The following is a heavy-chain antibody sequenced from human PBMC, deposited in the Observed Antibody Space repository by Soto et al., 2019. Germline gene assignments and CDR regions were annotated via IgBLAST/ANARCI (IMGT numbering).Heavy chain of an antibody. CDR3: VRERYSYGRYFDF. V-gene: IGHV3-30-3*01. Sequence: QVRLVESGGGVAQPGGSLRLSCEASEFSLLSYSMNWVRQTPGKGLQWVAFISADANKRHYADSVDGRFTISRDNSKNTRLLQMTSLRTADTAIYYCVRERYSYGRYFDFWGHGTPVTVSS. CDR2: ISADANKR. CDR1: EFSLLSYS. J-gene: IGHJ4*01. D-gene: IGHD5-18*01.